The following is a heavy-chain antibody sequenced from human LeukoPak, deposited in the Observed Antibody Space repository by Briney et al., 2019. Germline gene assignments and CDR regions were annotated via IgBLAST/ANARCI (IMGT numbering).Heavy chain of an antibody. CDR1: GGSISSDGYY. D-gene: IGHD3-10*01. J-gene: IGHJ4*02. V-gene: IGHV4-31*01. CDR2: IYYSWST. Sequence: PAETLSLTCTVSGGSISSDGYYWSWIRQRPGKGLEWIGYIYYSWSTYYNPSLRSLVIMSVDTSKSQFSLKLTSVTAADTAVYYCARASMVRGVIFISSWGQGTLVTVSS. CDR3: ARASMVRGVIFISS.